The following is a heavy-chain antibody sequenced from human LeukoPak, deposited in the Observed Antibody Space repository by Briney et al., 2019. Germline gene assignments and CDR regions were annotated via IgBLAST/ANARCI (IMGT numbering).Heavy chain of an antibody. CDR3: ARGGGKVVEMATGWGFDY. Sequence: ASVKVSCKASGYTFTGYYMHWVRQAPGQGLEWMGIINPSGGSTSYAQKFQGRVTMTRDMSTSTVYMELSSLRSEDTAVYYCARGGGKVVEMATGWGFDYWGQGTLVTVSS. CDR1: GYTFTGYY. V-gene: IGHV1-46*01. J-gene: IGHJ4*02. CDR2: INPSGGST. D-gene: IGHD5-24*01.